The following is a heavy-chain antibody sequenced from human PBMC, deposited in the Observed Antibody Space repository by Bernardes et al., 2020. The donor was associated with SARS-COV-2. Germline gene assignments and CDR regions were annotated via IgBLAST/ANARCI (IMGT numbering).Heavy chain of an antibody. CDR2: ISYDGSNK. V-gene: IGHV3-30-3*01. D-gene: IGHD1-26*01. CDR1: GFTFSSYA. J-gene: IGHJ4*02. CDR3: ARGNGPLYSGSPFDY. Sequence: GGSLRLSCAASGFTFSSYAMHWVRQAPGKGLEWVAVISYDGSNKYYADSVKGRFTISRDNSKNTLYLQMNSLRAEDTAVYYCARGNGPLYSGSPFDYWGQGTLVTVSS.